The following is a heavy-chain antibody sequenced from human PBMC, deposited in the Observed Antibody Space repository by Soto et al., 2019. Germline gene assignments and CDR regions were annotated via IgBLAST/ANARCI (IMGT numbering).Heavy chain of an antibody. CDR2: ISSSSSTI. CDR1: GFTFSSYS. Sequence: EVQLVESGGCMVQPGGSLRLSGAASGFTFSSYSMNWVRQAPGKGLEWVSYISSSSSTIYYADSVKGRFTISRDNAKNSLYLQMNSLRDEDTAVYYCARESAALNWFDPWGQGTLVTVSS. J-gene: IGHJ5*02. V-gene: IGHV3-48*02. CDR3: ARESAALNWFDP. D-gene: IGHD2-2*01.